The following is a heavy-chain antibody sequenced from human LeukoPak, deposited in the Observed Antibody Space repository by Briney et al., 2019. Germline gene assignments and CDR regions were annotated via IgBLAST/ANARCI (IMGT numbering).Heavy chain of an antibody. CDR1: GGTFSSYA. D-gene: IGHD6-19*01. CDR2: IIPIFGTA. Sequence: SVKVSCKASGGTFSSYAISWVRQAPGQGLEWMGGIIPIFGTANYAQKFQGRVTITADKSTSTAYMELSSLRSEDTAVYYCAREAIAVAAYNWFDPWGQGTLVTVSS. J-gene: IGHJ5*02. CDR3: AREAIAVAAYNWFDP. V-gene: IGHV1-69*06.